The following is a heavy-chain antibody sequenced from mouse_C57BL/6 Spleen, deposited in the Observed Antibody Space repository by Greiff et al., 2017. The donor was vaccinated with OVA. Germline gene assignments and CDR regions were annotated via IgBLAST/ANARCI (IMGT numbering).Heavy chain of an antibody. J-gene: IGHJ4*01. D-gene: IGHD4-1*01. CDR1: GYTFTSYW. Sequence: VQLQQPGAELVMPGASVKLSCKASGYTFTSYWMHWVKQRPGQGLEWIGEIDPSDSYTNYNQKFKGKSTLTVDKSSSTAYMQLSSLTSEDSAVYYCARRTGTRAMDYWGQGTSVTVSS. CDR2: IDPSDSYT. CDR3: ARRTGTRAMDY. V-gene: IGHV1-69*01.